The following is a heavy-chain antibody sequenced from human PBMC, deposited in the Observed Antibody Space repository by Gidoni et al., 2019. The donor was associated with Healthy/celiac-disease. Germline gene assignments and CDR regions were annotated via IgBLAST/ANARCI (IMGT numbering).Heavy chain of an antibody. J-gene: IGHJ3*02. Sequence: EVQLVESGGGLVQPGRSLRLSCAASGFTFDDYAMHWVRQAPGKGLECVSGISWNSGSIGYADSEKGRFTISRDNAKNSLYLQMNSLRAEDTALYYCAGYVWAFDIWGQGTMVTVSS. CDR1: GFTFDDYA. CDR2: ISWNSGSI. V-gene: IGHV3-9*01. CDR3: AGYVWAFDI. D-gene: IGHD3-16*01.